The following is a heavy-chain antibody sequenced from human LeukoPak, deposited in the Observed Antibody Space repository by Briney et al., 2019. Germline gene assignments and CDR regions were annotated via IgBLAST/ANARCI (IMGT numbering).Heavy chain of an antibody. Sequence: GESLKISCKGSGYSFTTYWIGWVRQMPGKGLECMGVIYPGDSDTRYSPSFQGQVTISADMSISTAYLQWSSLKASDTAMYYCARSSDYVFYYWGQGTLVTVSS. CDR3: ARSSDYVFYY. J-gene: IGHJ4*02. CDR1: GYSFTTYW. CDR2: IYPGDSDT. D-gene: IGHD4-17*01. V-gene: IGHV5-51*01.